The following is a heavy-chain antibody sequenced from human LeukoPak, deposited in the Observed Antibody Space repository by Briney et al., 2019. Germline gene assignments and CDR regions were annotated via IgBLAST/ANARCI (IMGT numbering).Heavy chain of an antibody. CDR1: GGSFSGYY. J-gene: IGHJ4*02. CDR2: INHSGST. V-gene: IGHV4-34*01. D-gene: IGHD6-19*01. CDR3: ARVSTGWYHYFDS. Sequence: SETLSLTCAVYGGSFSGYYWSWIRQPPGKGLEWIGEINHSGSTNYNPSLKGRVSISVDTTIYQFSLSFSSVTAADTAVYYCARVSTGWYHYFDSWGQGTLVTVSS.